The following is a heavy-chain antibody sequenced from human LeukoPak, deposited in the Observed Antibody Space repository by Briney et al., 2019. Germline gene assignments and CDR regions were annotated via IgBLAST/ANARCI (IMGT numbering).Heavy chain of an antibody. CDR3: ARDIYFRAVADAFDI. CDR2: ISAYNGNT. Sequence: GASVKVSCKASGYTFTSYGISWVRQAPGQGLEWMGWISAYNGNTNYAQKLQGRVTMTTDTSTSTAYMELRSLRSDDTAVYYCARDIYFRAVADAFDIWGQGTMVTVSS. J-gene: IGHJ3*02. V-gene: IGHV1-18*01. CDR1: GYTFTSYG. D-gene: IGHD6-19*01.